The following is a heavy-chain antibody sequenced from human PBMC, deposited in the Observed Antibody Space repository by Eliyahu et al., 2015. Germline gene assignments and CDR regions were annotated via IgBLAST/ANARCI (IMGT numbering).Heavy chain of an antibody. CDR2: IYYSGTT. D-gene: IGHD2-15*01. CDR3: AREYCSGGSCPIDR. Sequence: QVQLQESGPGLVKPSQTLSLXCTFSXGSLSSGGYYWXWIRXHPGKGLEWIGYIYYSGTTYYNPSLKSRITISADTSKNQFSLKLSSVTAADTAIYYCAREYCSGGSCPIDRWGQGTLVTVSS. J-gene: IGHJ5*02. CDR1: XGSLSSGGYY. V-gene: IGHV4-31*03.